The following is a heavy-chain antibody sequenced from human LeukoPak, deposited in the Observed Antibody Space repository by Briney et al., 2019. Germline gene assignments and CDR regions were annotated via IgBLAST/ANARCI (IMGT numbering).Heavy chain of an antibody. V-gene: IGHV1-2*06. CDR1: GYTLTGYY. J-gene: IGHJ4*02. Sequence: ASVKVSCKASGYTLTGYYMHWVRQAPGQGLEWMGRINPNSGGTNYAQKFQGRVTMTRDTSISTAYMELSRLRSDDTAVYYCARGGGYYYDSSGYYYWGQGTLVTVSS. D-gene: IGHD3-22*01. CDR2: INPNSGGT. CDR3: ARGGGYYYDSSGYYY.